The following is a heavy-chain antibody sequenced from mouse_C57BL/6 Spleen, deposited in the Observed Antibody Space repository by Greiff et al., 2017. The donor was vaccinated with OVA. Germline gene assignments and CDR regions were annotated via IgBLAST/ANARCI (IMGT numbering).Heavy chain of an antibody. Sequence: VQLQQSGPELVKPGASVKISCKASGYSFTDYNMNWVKQSNGKRLEWIGVINPNYGTTSYNQKFKGKATLTVDQSSSTAYMQLNSLTSEDSAVYYCASTLRQRRLAWFAYWGQGTLVTVSA. V-gene: IGHV1-39*01. J-gene: IGHJ3*01. CDR2: INPNYGTT. D-gene: IGHD3-2*02. CDR3: ASTLRQRRLAWFAY. CDR1: GYSFTDYN.